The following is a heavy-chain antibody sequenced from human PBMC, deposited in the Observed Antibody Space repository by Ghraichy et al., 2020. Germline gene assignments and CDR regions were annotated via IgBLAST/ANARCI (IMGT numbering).Heavy chain of an antibody. D-gene: IGHD6-13*01. CDR2: INHSGST. Sequence: SETLSLTCAVYGGSFSGYYWSWIRQPPGKGLEWIGEINHSGSTNYNPSLKSRVTISVDTSKNQFSLKLSSVTAADTAVYYCARGRGSSSDFYYYYYGMDVWGQGTTVTVSS. V-gene: IGHV4-34*01. J-gene: IGHJ6*02. CDR1: GGSFSGYY. CDR3: ARGRGSSSDFYYYYYGMDV.